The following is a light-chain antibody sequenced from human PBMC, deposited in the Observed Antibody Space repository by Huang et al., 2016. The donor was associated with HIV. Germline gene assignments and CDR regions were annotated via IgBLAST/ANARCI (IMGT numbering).Light chain of an antibody. CDR1: QSVATN. CDR2: GAS. J-gene: IGKJ2*01. V-gene: IGKV3-15*01. CDR3: QQYHNWPYT. Sequence: EIIMTQSPATLSLSPGEGASLSCRANQSVATNLAWYLHRPGQSPRSRIFGASTRASGLPGRFSGSGSGTQCTLTVSGLQSEDFAVYYWQQYHNWPYTFGQGTKLEI.